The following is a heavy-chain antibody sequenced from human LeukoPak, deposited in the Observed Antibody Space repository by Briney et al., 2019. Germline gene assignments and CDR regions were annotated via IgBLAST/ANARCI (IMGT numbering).Heavy chain of an antibody. CDR3: AGVTEQWLVFDY. Sequence: ASVKVSCKASGYTFSGYYMHWVRQAPGQGLEWLGWINPNSGGTNYAQKFQGRVTMTRDTSISTAYMELSRLRSDDTAVYYCAGVTEQWLVFDYWGQGSLVTVSS. CDR1: GYTFSGYY. CDR2: INPNSGGT. V-gene: IGHV1-2*02. D-gene: IGHD6-19*01. J-gene: IGHJ4*02.